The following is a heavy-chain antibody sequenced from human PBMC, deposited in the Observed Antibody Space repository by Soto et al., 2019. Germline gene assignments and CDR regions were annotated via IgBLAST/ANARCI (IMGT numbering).Heavy chain of an antibody. Sequence: SGPTLVNPTRTLTLTCTFSGFSFTTAGVAVGWIRQTPGGALEWLTLIYYNDDRRFSPSLKTRLTITGDTSKNQVVLSLTNVDPGDTATYFCAHSDGGYEIIYFDFWGQGIPVTVSS. CDR3: AHSDGGYEIIYFDF. J-gene: IGHJ4*02. CDR2: IYYNDDR. CDR1: GFSFTTAGVA. V-gene: IGHV2-5*01. D-gene: IGHD5-12*01.